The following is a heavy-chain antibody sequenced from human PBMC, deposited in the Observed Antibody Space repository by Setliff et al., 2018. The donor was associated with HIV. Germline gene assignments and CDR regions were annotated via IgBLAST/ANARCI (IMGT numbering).Heavy chain of an antibody. CDR3: ARTDWARTSYYYYYGMNV. J-gene: IGHJ6*02. CDR1: GYSISSGYY. V-gene: IGHV4-38-2*02. D-gene: IGHD3-9*01. Sequence: PSETLSLTCTVSGYSISSGYYWGWIRQPPGKGLEWIGSIYYSGRTYYNPSLKSRVTISVDTSRNQFSLKLSSVTAADTAVYYCARTDWARTSYYYYYGMNVWGQGTTVTVSS. CDR2: IYYSGRT.